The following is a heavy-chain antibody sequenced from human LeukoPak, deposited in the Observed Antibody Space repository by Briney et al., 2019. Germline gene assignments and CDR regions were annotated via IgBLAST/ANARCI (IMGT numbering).Heavy chain of an antibody. CDR2: ISAYNGNT. J-gene: IGHJ3*02. CDR3: ARELASNIRSFDM. CDR1: GYTFTNYG. V-gene: IGHV1-18*01. Sequence: ASVKVSCKASGYTFTNYGISWVRQAPGQGLEWMGWISAYNGNTNYAQKFQGRVTMTTDTSASTAYMELRSLRSDYTAEYYCARELASNIRSFDMWGQGTMVTVSS. D-gene: IGHD2/OR15-2a*01.